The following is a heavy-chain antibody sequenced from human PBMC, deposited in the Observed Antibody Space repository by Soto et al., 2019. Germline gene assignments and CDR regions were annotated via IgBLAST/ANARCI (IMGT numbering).Heavy chain of an antibody. D-gene: IGHD6-13*01. V-gene: IGHV5-51*01. J-gene: IGHJ4*02. CDR2: IYPGDSDT. CDR3: ARQETAAAGSPFDY. CDR1: GYSFTSYW. Sequence: GESLKISCKGSGYSFTSYWIGWVRQMPGKGLEWRGIIYPGDSDTRYSPYFQGQVTISTDKSISTAYLQWSSLKASDTAMYYCARQETAAAGSPFDYWGQGTLVTVSS.